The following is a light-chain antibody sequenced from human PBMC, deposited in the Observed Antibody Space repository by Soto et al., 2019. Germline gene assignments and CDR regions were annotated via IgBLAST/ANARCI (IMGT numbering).Light chain of an antibody. CDR1: SSDVGGCNY. V-gene: IGLV2-8*01. J-gene: IGLJ1*01. Sequence: QSVLTQPPSASGSPGQSVTISCTGTSSDVGGCNYVSWYQQHPGKAPKLMIYEVSKRPSGVPDRFSGSKSGNTASLTVSGLQAEDEADYYCSSYAGSNNRYVFGTGTKVT. CDR2: EVS. CDR3: SSYAGSNNRYV.